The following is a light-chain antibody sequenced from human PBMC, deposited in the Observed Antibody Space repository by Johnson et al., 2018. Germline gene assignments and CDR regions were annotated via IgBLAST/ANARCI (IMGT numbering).Light chain of an antibody. CDR1: SSNIGNNY. CDR3: GTWHSSLTAGNV. J-gene: IGLJ1*01. V-gene: IGLV1-51*01. Sequence: HSVLTQPPSVSAAPGQKVTISCSGSSSNIGNNYVSWYQQLPGTAPKLLIYDNNKRPSGIPDRFSGSKSGTSATLGITGLQTGAEADYYCGTWHSSLTAGNVFGTGTKVTVL. CDR2: DNN.